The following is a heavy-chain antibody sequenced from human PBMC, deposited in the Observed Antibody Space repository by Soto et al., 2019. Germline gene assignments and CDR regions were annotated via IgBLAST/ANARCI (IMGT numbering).Heavy chain of an antibody. CDR3: ARHQSGGSSWYDY. Sequence: GGSLRLSCTASGFTFSSYGMHWVRQAPGKGLEWVALIWYDGSNKYYADSVKGRFTISRDNSKNTLYLQMNSLRVEDTAVYYCARHQSGGSSWYDYWGQGTLVTVSS. J-gene: IGHJ4*02. D-gene: IGHD6-13*01. V-gene: IGHV3-33*01. CDR2: IWYDGSNK. CDR1: GFTFSSYG.